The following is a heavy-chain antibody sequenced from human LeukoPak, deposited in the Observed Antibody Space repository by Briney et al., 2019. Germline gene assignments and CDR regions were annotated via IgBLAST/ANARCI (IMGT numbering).Heavy chain of an antibody. D-gene: IGHD3-3*01. CDR1: GFTFTSSA. V-gene: IGHV1-58*01. CDR3: AADHRYYDFWSGYYPDAFDI. J-gene: IGHJ3*02. CDR2: IVVSSGNT. Sequence: ASVKVSCKASGFTFTSSAVQWVRQPRGQRLEWIGWIVVSSGNTNYAQKFQERVTITRDMSTSTAYMELSSLRSEDTAVYYCAADHRYYDFWSGYYPDAFDIWGQGTMVTVSS.